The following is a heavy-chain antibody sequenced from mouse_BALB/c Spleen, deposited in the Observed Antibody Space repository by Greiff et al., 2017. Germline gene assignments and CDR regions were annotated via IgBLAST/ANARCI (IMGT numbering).Heavy chain of an antibody. Sequence: VQRVESGPGLVAPSQSLSITCTVSGFSLTGYGVNWVRQPPGKGLEWLGMIWGDGSTDYNSALKSRLSISKDNSKSQVFLKMNSLQTDDTARYYCAREDGSSAFDYWGQGTTLTVSS. CDR3: AREDGSSAFDY. CDR1: GFSLTGYG. J-gene: IGHJ2*01. CDR2: IWGDGST. V-gene: IGHV2-6-7*01. D-gene: IGHD1-1*01.